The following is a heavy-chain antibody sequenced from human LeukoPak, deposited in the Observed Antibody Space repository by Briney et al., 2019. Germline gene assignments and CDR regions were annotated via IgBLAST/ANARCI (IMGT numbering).Heavy chain of an antibody. CDR2: ISSSSSYI. D-gene: IGHD3-22*01. J-gene: IGHJ4*02. Sequence: GGSLRLSCAVSGFSFTNYWMHWVRQAPGKGLEWVSSISSSSSYIYYADSVKGRFTISRDNAKNSLYLQMNSLRAEDTAVYYCATYYDSSGYNYWGQGTLVTVSS. V-gene: IGHV3-21*01. CDR1: GFSFTNYW. CDR3: ATYYDSSGYNY.